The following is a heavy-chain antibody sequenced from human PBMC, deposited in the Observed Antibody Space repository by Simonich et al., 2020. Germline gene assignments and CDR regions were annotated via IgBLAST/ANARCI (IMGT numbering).Heavy chain of an antibody. D-gene: IGHD6-13*01. CDR1: GFTFSSYA. Sequence: QVQLVESGGGVVQPGRSLRLSCAASGFTFSSYAMHWVRQAPGKGLEWWAVISYDGSNKYYADSVKGRFTISRDNSKNTLYLQMNSLRAEDTAVYYCARELSKNGEAAAGYYFDYWGQGTLVTVSS. V-gene: IGHV3-30*07. J-gene: IGHJ4*02. CDR3: ARELSKNGEAAAGYYFDY. CDR2: ISYDGSNK.